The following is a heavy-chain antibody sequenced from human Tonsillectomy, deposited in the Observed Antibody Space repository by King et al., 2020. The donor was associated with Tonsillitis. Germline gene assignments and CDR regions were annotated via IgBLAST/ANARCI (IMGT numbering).Heavy chain of an antibody. CDR2: INWNGGST. CDR3: ARSGYYYGSSGYKRYHFDY. Sequence: VQLVESGGGVVRPGGSLRLSCAASGFTFDDYGMSWVRQAPGKGLEWVSGINWNGGSTGYADSVKGQFTISRDNAKNSLYLQMNSLRAEDTALYYCARSGYYYGSSGYKRYHFDYWGQGTLVTVSS. CDR1: GFTFDDYG. D-gene: IGHD3-22*01. J-gene: IGHJ4*02. V-gene: IGHV3-20*04.